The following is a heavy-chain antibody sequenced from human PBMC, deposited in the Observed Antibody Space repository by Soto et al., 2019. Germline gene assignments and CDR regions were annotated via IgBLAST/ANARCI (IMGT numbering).Heavy chain of an antibody. CDR3: ARGPMTTVTSDAFDI. CDR2: IYYSGST. CDR1: GGSISSYY. D-gene: IGHD4-17*01. Sequence: PSETLSLTCTVSGGSISSYYWSWIRQPPGKGLEWIGYIYYSGSTNYNPSLKSRVTISVDTSKNQFSLKLSSVIAADTAVYYCARGPMTTVTSDAFDIWGQGTMVTVS. J-gene: IGHJ3*02. V-gene: IGHV4-59*01.